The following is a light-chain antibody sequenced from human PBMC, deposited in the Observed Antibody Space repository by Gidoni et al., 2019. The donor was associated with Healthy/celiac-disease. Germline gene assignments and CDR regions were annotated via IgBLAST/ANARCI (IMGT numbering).Light chain of an antibody. CDR1: QDISNY. J-gene: IGKJ2*01. V-gene: IGKV1-33*01. CDR2: DAS. CDR3: QQYDNLPRYT. Sequence: DIQLTQSPSSLSASVGDRVTITSQASQDISNYLNWYQQKPGKAPKLLIYDASNLETGVPSRFSGSGSGTDFTFTISSLQPEDSATYYCQQYDNLPRYTFGQGTKLEIK.